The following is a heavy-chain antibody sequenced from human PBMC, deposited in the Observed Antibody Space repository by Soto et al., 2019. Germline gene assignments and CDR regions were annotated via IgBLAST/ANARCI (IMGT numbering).Heavy chain of an antibody. Sequence: SETLSLTCTVSGGSISSGGYYWSWIRQHPGKGLEWIGYIYYSGSTYCNPSLKSRVTISVDTSKNQFSLKLSSVTAADTAVYYCARGGVTWFDYWGQGTLVTVSS. V-gene: IGHV4-31*03. D-gene: IGHD2-21*02. J-gene: IGHJ4*02. CDR2: IYYSGST. CDR1: GGSISSGGYY. CDR3: ARGGVTWFDY.